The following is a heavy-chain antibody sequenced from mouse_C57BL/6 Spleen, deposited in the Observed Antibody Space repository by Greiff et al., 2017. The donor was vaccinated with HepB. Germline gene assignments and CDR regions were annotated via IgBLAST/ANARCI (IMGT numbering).Heavy chain of an antibody. Sequence: QVQLQQPGAELVRPGSSVKLSCKASGYTFTSYWMDWVKQRPGQRLEWIGNIYPSDSETHYNQKFKDKATLTVDKSSSTAYMQLSSLTSEDSAVYYCARGYDGYTWFAYWGQGTLVTVSA. CDR2: IYPSDSET. CDR1: GYTFTSYW. V-gene: IGHV1-61*01. CDR3: ARGYDGYTWFAY. J-gene: IGHJ3*01. D-gene: IGHD2-3*01.